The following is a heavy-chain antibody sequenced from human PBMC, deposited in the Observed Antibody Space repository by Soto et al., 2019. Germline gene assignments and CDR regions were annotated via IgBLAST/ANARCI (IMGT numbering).Heavy chain of an antibody. CDR1: GGTFSSYT. CDR2: IIPILGIA. Sequence: QVQLVQSGAEVKKPGSSVKVSCKASGGTFSSYTISWVRQAPGQGLEWMGRIIPILGIANYAQKFQGRVTITAXXSXSXXYMELRSLSSEDTAVYYCAREGYCSSTSCFDAFDIWGQGTMGTVSS. D-gene: IGHD2-2*01. J-gene: IGHJ3*02. CDR3: AREGYCSSTSCFDAFDI. V-gene: IGHV1-69*08.